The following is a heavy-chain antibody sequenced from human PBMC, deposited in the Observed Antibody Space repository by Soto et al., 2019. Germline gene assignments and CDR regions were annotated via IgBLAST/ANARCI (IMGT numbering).Heavy chain of an antibody. D-gene: IGHD1-26*01. V-gene: IGHV1-69*01. CDR1: GGTLSSYG. J-gene: IGHJ3*02. Sequence: QVQLVKSGAEVKKPGSSVKVSCKAYGGTLSSYGITWARQAPGQGLEWMGGITSIPSTPVVAQKFLGRVTIDADEFTSTAYMEFSSLRAEDTVTYFCARRKKWDPKPGYAFDIWGQVTIVTVSS. CDR2: ITSIPSTP. CDR3: ARRKKWDPKPGYAFDI.